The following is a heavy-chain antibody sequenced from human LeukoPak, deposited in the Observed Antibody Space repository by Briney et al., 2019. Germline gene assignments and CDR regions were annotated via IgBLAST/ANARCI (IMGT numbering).Heavy chain of an antibody. J-gene: IGHJ5*02. Sequence: SETLSLTCTVSGGSISSGDYYWSWIRQPPGKGLEWIGYIYYSGSTYYNPSLKSRVTISVDTYKNQFSLKLSSVTAADTAVYYCARVMSRFLEWLADPWGQGTLVTVSS. D-gene: IGHD3-3*01. CDR2: IYYSGST. CDR3: ARVMSRFLEWLADP. V-gene: IGHV4-30-4*01. CDR1: GGSISSGDYY.